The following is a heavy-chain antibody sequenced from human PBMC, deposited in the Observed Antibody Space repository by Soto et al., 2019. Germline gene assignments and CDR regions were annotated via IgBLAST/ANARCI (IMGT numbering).Heavy chain of an antibody. CDR2: IYWNDDK. D-gene: IGHD6-19*01. V-gene: IGHV2-5*01. J-gene: IGHJ4*02. Sequence: AGPTLGNPTQTLTLTCTFSGFSLSTSGVGVGWIRQPPGKALEWLALIYWNDDKRYSPSLKSRLTITKDTSKNQVVLTMTNMDPVDTATYYCAHRPGGSSGWYFDSWGQGTLVPVSS. CDR1: GFSLSTSGVG. CDR3: AHRPGGSSGWYFDS.